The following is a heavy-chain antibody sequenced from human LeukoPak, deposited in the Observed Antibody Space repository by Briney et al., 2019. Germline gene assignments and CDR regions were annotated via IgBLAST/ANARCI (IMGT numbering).Heavy chain of an antibody. J-gene: IGHJ4*02. D-gene: IGHD3-3*01. CDR1: GYSISSGYY. Sequence: SETLSLTCSVSGYSISSGYYWAWIRQPPGKGLEWIASIYYSGSTYYNPSLKSRVTISVDKSKNQFSLKLSSVTAADTAVYYCAREVLRFLEWYIDYWGQGTLVTVSS. V-gene: IGHV4-38-2*02. CDR3: AREVLRFLEWYIDY. CDR2: IYYSGST.